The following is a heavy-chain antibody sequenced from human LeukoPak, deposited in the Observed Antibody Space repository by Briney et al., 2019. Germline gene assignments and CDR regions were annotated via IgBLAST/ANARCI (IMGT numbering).Heavy chain of an antibody. V-gene: IGHV3-30*04. J-gene: IGHJ6*03. CDR3: ARDRAVALPTYYYYMDV. CDR2: ISQTGRIE. D-gene: IGHD2-15*01. CDR1: GFTFTTYV. Sequence: GGSLRLSCAASGFTFTTYVIHWVRQDPGKGLECVAVISQTGRIETYADSVQGRFTVSRDNSNNMAYLQMNSLKTEDTAVYYCARDRAVALPTYYYYMDVWGKVTTDTASS.